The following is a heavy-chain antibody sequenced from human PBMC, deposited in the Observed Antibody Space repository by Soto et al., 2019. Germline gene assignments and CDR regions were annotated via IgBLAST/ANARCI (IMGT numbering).Heavy chain of an antibody. D-gene: IGHD3-10*01. CDR1: GYTFTSYA. V-gene: IGHV1-3*01. Sequence: ASVKVSCKASGYTFTSYAMHWVRQAPGQRLEWMGWINAGNGNTKYSQKFQGRVTITRDTSASTAYMGLSSLRSEDTAVYYCARGHGGADAFDIWGQGTMVTVSS. CDR3: ARGHGGADAFDI. J-gene: IGHJ3*02. CDR2: INAGNGNT.